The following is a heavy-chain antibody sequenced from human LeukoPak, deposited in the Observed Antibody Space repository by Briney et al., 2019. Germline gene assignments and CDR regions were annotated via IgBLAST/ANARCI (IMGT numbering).Heavy chain of an antibody. V-gene: IGHV3-7*01. CDR1: GFTFSSYW. J-gene: IGHJ4*02. CDR3: ARGSVQAAAAGINPDY. D-gene: IGHD6-13*01. Sequence: GGSLRLSCAASGFTFSSYWMSWVRQAPGKGLEWVANIKQDGSEKYYVDSVKGRFTISRDNAKNSLYLQMNSLRVEDTAVYFCARGSVQAAAAGINPDYWGQGTLVTVSS. CDR2: IKQDGSEK.